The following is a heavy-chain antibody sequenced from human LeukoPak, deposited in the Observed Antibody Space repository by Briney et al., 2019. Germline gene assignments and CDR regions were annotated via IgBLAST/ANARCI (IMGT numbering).Heavy chain of an antibody. CDR1: GGSISSSSYY. D-gene: IGHD1-26*01. CDR3: ARLGVGAILNWFDP. V-gene: IGHV4-39*07. J-gene: IGHJ5*02. Sequence: PSETLSLTCTVSGGSISSSSYYWGWIRQPPGKGLEWIGSIYYSGSTHYNPSLKSRVTISLDTSKNQFSLRLSSVTAADTAVYYCARLGVGAILNWFDPWGQGTLVTVSS. CDR2: IYYSGST.